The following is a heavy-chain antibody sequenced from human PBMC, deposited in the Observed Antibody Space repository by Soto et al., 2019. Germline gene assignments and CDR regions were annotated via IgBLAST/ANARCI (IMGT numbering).Heavy chain of an antibody. D-gene: IGHD4-4*01. Sequence: ASVKVSCKASGYTFTSYYMHWVRQAPGQGLEWMGIINPSGGSTSYAQKFQGRVTMTRDTSTSTVYMELSSLRSEDTAVYYCARVPYRNDRSNLKDAFDIWGQGTMVTVSS. CDR2: INPSGGST. V-gene: IGHV1-46*03. CDR3: ARVPYRNDRSNLKDAFDI. CDR1: GYTFTSYY. J-gene: IGHJ3*02.